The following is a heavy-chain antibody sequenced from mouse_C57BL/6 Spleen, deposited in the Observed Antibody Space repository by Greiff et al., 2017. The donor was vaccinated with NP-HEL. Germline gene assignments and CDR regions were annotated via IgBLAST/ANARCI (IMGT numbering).Heavy chain of an antibody. CDR2: IDHSDSET. CDR1: GYTFTSYW. CDR3: ARSGVTPVSSYAMYY. V-gene: IGHV1-52*01. J-gene: IGHJ4*01. Sequence: QVHVKQPGAELVRPGSSVKLSCKASGYTFTSYWMHWVKQRPIQGLEWIGNIDHSDSETHYNQKFKDKATLTVDKYYRQASMHLISLTSEDSAVYYCARSGVTPVSSYAMYYWGQGTSVTVSS. D-gene: IGHD1-1*01.